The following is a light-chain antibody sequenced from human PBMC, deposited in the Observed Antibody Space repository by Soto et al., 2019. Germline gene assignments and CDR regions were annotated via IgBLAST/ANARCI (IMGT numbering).Light chain of an antibody. Sequence: QSVLTQPASVSGSPGQSITLSCTGTSSDVGSYNHVSWYQQHPGKAPKLMIYDVSKRPSGVSNRFSGSKSGNTASLTISGLQAEDEADYYCCSYAGSSTWVFGTGTKVTVL. CDR1: SSDVGSYNH. V-gene: IGLV2-23*02. CDR2: DVS. CDR3: CSYAGSSTWV. J-gene: IGLJ1*01.